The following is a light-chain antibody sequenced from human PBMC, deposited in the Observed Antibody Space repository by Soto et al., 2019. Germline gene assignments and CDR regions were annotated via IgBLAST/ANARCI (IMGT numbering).Light chain of an antibody. CDR2: AAS. V-gene: IGKV1-39*01. J-gene: IGKJ1*01. CDR1: QSIRSF. Sequence: DIQMTQSPSSLSASVGARVTITCRASQSIRSFLNWSQQKPRKAPKLLIFAASSLQSGVPSRFSGSGSGTDFTLTISSLQPEDFATYYCQQTYTTWTFGQGTKVEIK. CDR3: QQTYTTWT.